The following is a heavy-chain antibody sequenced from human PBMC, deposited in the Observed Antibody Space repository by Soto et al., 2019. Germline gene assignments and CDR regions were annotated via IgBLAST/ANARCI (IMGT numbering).Heavy chain of an antibody. J-gene: IGHJ4*02. CDR2: ISGSGGST. D-gene: IGHD2-15*01. CDR3: AKGTVGTTLQRYYFDS. V-gene: IGHV3-23*01. CDR1: GLTFSSYA. Sequence: EVQLLESGGGLVQPGGSLRLSCAVSGLTFSSYAMSWVRQGPGKGLEWVSTISGSGGSTYYADSVKGRFTISRDNSRDTLCLKMNNLSAEDTAVYYWAKGTVGTTLQRYYFDSWGQGPLVTVSS.